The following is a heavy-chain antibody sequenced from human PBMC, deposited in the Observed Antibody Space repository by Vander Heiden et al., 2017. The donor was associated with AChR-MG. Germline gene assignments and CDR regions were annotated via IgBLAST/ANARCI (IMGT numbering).Heavy chain of an antibody. D-gene: IGHD2-15*01. V-gene: IGHV3-43*01. CDR2: LRWAGGPT. CDR1: GFNLDDYT. Sequence: VQLVESGGAVVQPGGSLRLSCAASGFNLDDYTLHWIRQPPGRGLEWVSLLRWAGGPTYYADSVKGRFTISRDYSKDSLYLQMNNLRPEDTAFYFCVKEGGTIWFDHWGQGTLVTVSS. CDR3: VKEGGTIWFDH. J-gene: IGHJ5*02.